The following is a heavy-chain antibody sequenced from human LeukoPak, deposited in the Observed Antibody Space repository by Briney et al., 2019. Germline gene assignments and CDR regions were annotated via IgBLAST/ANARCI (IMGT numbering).Heavy chain of an antibody. CDR3: VKDVGGSYAFDY. J-gene: IGHJ4*02. V-gene: IGHV3-64D*09. CDR2: INDNGGRT. Sequence: GGSLRLSCAASGFTFSSYGMHWVRQAPGKGLEYVSGINDNGGRTHYGDSVKGRFSISRDNSKNTLHLQMSTLRAEDTALYYCVKDVGGSYAFDYWGQGILVTVAS. D-gene: IGHD1-26*01. CDR1: GFTFSSYG.